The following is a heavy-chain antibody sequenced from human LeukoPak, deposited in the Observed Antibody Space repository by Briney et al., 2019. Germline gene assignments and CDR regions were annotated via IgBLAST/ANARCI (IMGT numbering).Heavy chain of an antibody. CDR1: GFTFSSYA. CDR2: ISYDGSNK. CDR3: AREGAVAGSGLLQILKRRSTHYYMDV. V-gene: IGHV3-30*04. J-gene: IGHJ6*03. Sequence: PGGSLRLSCAASGFTFSSYAMHWVRQAPGKGLEWVAVISYDGSNKYYADSVKGRFTISRDNSKNTLYLQMNSLRAEDTAVYYCAREGAVAGSGLLQILKRRSTHYYMDVWGKGTTVTVSS. D-gene: IGHD6-19*01.